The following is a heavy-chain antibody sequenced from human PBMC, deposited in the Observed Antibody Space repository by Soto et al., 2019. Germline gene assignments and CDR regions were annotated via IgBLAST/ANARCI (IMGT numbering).Heavy chain of an antibody. J-gene: IGHJ5*02. CDR2: ISGSGGST. Sequence: QSGGSLRLSCAASGFTFSSYAMSWVRQAPGKGLEWVSAISGSGGSTYYADSVKGRFTISRDNSKNTLYLQMNSLRAEDTAVYYCATCITMVRGLQFDPWGQGTLVTVSS. V-gene: IGHV3-23*01. CDR1: GFTFSSYA. CDR3: ATCITMVRGLQFDP. D-gene: IGHD3-10*01.